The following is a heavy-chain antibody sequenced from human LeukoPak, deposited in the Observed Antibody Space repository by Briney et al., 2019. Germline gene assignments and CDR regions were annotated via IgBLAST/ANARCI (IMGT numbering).Heavy chain of an antibody. CDR1: GGSISSYY. V-gene: IGHV4-4*07. D-gene: IGHD1-20*01. CDR3: ARGSNWNDGYYFDY. Sequence: PSETLSLTCTVSGGSISSYYWCWIRQPAGKGLEWIGRIYTSGSTNYNPSLKSRVTMSVDTSKNQFSLKLSSVTAADTAVYYCARGSNWNDGYYFDYWGQGTLVTVSS. CDR2: IYTSGST. J-gene: IGHJ4*02.